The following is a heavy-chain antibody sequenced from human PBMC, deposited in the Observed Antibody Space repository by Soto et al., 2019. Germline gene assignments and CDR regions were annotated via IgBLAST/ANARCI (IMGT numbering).Heavy chain of an antibody. CDR1: GVSISTGGYH. D-gene: IGHD3-3*01. Sequence: LSLTCSVSGVSISTGGYHWGYIRQPPGKGLEWIGSISYSGTTHYNPSLTSRVTISGDTSKNQFSLKLTSVTAADTAVYYCARVTITIFGVVDPWGQGTLVTVSS. V-gene: IGHV4-39*01. CDR3: ARVTITIFGVVDP. CDR2: ISYSGTT. J-gene: IGHJ5*02.